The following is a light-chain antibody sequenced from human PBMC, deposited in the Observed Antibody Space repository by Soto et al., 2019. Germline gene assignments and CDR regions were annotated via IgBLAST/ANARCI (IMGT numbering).Light chain of an antibody. CDR2: EVS. J-gene: IGKJ5*01. Sequence: IVMTQTPLSSAVTPGQPASISCKSSQSLLHITGETFLFWYLQKPGQSPQLLIYEVSTRVSGVPDRFSGSGSGTDFTLEISRVETDDVGIYYCMQSTQLPPTFGQGTRLEIK. CDR3: MQSTQLPPT. V-gene: IGKV2D-29*02. CDR1: QSLLHITGETF.